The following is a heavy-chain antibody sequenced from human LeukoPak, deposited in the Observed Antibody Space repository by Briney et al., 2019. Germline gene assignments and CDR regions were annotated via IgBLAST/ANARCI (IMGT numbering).Heavy chain of an antibody. CDR2: INHSGST. CDR1: GGSFSGYY. J-gene: IGHJ1*01. Sequence: KPSETLSLTCAVYGGSFSGYYWSWIRQPPGKGLEWIGEINHSGSTNYNPSLKSRVTISVDTSKNQFSLKLSSVTAADTAVYYCARDGYSSGWRRAEYFQQWGQGTLVTVSS. V-gene: IGHV4-34*01. CDR3: ARDGYSSGWRRAEYFQQ. D-gene: IGHD6-19*01.